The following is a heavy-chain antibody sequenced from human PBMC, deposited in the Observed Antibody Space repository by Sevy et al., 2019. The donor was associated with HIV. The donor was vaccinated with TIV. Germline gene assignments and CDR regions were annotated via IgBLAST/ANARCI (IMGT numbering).Heavy chain of an antibody. CDR2: ISGLSNYI. J-gene: IGHJ4*02. Sequence: GGSLRLSCAASGFTFSSYSMNWVRQAPGKGLEWVSAISGLSNYIYYAESLKGRFIISRDNAKNTMYLQMNSLRAGDTAVNYCGTGPPDGSYDYFDYWGQGTLVTVSS. CDR3: GTGPPDGSYDYFDY. V-gene: IGHV3-21*06. CDR1: GFTFSSYS. D-gene: IGHD1-26*01.